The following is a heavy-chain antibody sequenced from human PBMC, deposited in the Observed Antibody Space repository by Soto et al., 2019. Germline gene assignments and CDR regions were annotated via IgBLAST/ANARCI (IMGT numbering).Heavy chain of an antibody. CDR2: INHSGST. V-gene: IGHV4-34*01. J-gene: IGHJ4*02. CDR1: GGSFSGYY. Sequence: PSETLSLTCAVYGGSFSGYYWSWIRQPPGKGLEWIGEINHSGSTNYNPSLKSRVTISVDTSKNQFSLKLSSVTAADTAVFYCARGSASGYDYGVSYYFDYWGQGTLVTVSS. D-gene: IGHD5-12*01. CDR3: ARGSASGYDYGVSYYFDY.